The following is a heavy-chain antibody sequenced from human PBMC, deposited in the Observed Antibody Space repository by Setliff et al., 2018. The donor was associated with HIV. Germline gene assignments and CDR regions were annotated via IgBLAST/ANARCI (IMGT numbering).Heavy chain of an antibody. CDR2: IFHSGST. D-gene: IGHD6-19*01. V-gene: IGHV4-38-2*01. J-gene: IGHJ6*03. CDR3: ARKYGSGWSDIYYYYMDV. CDR1: GYSISSGSY. Sequence: PSETLSLTCVVSGYSISSGSYWGWIRQPPGKGLEWIGSIFHSGSTSYNPSLKSRVTISVDTSKNQFSLNLNSVTAADTAVYYCARKYGSGWSDIYYYYMDVWGKGTTVTVSS.